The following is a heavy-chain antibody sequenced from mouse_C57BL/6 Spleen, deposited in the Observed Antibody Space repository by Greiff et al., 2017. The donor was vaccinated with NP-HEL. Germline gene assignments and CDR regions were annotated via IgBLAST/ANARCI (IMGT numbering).Heavy chain of an antibody. CDR3: ASGLLRYYFDY. D-gene: IGHD1-1*01. J-gene: IGHJ2*01. V-gene: IGHV1-64*01. CDR2: IHPNSGST. Sequence: VQLQQPGAGLVKPGASVKLSCKASGYTFTSYWMHWVKQRPGQGLEWIGMIHPNSGSTNYNEKFKSKATLTVDKSSSTAYMQLSSLTSEDAAVYYCASGLLRYYFDYWGQGTTLTVSS. CDR1: GYTFTSYW.